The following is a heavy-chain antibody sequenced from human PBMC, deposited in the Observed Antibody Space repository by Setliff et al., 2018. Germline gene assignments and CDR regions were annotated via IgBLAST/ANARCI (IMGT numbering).Heavy chain of an antibody. CDR1: GGSSSGYY. CDR3: ARGKRWLAKDYFDY. V-gene: IGHV4-34*01. D-gene: IGHD5-12*01. Sequence: SETLSLTCAVYGGSSSGYYWSWIRQPPGKGLEWIGEINHSGSTNYNPSLKSRVTISVDTSKNQFSLKLSSVTAADTAVYYCARGKRWLAKDYFDYWGQGTLVTVSS. J-gene: IGHJ4*02. CDR2: INHSGST.